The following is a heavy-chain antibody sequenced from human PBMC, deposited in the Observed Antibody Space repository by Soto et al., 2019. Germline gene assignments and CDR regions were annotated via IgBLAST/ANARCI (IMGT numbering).Heavy chain of an antibody. V-gene: IGHV3-7*05. CDR2: IKQDGSEK. J-gene: IGHJ4*02. D-gene: IGHD6-13*01. CDR3: ARQGAQLVPEDFDY. Sequence: GGSLRLSCAASGFTFSSYWMSWVRQAPGKGLEWVANIKQDGSEKYYVDSVKGRFTISRDNAKNSLYLQMNSLRAEDTAVYYCARQGAQLVPEDFDYWGQGTLVTVSS. CDR1: GFTFSSYW.